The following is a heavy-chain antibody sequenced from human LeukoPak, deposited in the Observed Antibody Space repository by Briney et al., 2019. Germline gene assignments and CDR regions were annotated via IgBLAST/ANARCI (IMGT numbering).Heavy chain of an antibody. Sequence: TETLSLTCTVSGGSISSSSYYWGWIRQPPGKGLEWIGSISSSGSTRYNPSLKSRVTISVDTSNNQFSLRLSSVTAADTTVYYCARSLERDGTYGYYFDYWGQETLVTVSS. D-gene: IGHD1-26*01. V-gene: IGHV4-39*01. J-gene: IGHJ4*02. CDR3: ARSLERDGTYGYYFDY. CDR1: GGSISSSSYY. CDR2: ISSSGST.